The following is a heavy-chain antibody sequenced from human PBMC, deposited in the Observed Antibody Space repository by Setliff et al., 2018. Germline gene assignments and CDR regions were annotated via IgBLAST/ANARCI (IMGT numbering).Heavy chain of an antibody. V-gene: IGHV3-21*01. CDR3: ARDGGEY. D-gene: IGHD3-16*01. CDR2: ISSSSSYI. J-gene: IGHJ4*02. CDR1: GFTFSSYA. Sequence: GSLRLSCAASGFTFSSYAMSWVRQAPGKGLECVSSISSSSSYIYYADEVKGRFTISRDNAKNSLYLQMNSLRAEDTAVYYCARDGGEYWGQGTLVTVSS.